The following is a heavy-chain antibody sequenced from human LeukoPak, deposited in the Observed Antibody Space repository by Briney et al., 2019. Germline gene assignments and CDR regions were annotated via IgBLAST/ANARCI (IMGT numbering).Heavy chain of an antibody. J-gene: IGHJ4*02. CDR1: GASISNYY. CDR3: ARRGYGDS. V-gene: IGHV4-59*12. D-gene: IGHD2-15*01. Sequence: SETLSLTCTVSGASISNYYWNWIRQPPGKGLEWIGYISDSGSTNYNPSLKSRVTISADTSKNQFSLELSSVTAADTAVYYCARRGYGDSWGQGTLVTVSS. CDR2: ISDSGST.